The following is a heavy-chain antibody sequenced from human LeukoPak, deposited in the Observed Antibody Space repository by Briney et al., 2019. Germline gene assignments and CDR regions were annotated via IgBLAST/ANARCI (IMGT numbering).Heavy chain of an antibody. D-gene: IGHD3-22*01. CDR2: IYYSGST. CDR1: GGSISSSSYY. V-gene: IGHV4-39*07. J-gene: IGHJ4*02. Sequence: SETLSLTCTVSGGSISSSSYYWGWIRQPPGKGLEWIGSIYYSGSTYYNPSLKSRVTISVDTSKNQFSLKLSSVTAADTAVYYCARVKRRGYYYDSSGYDYWGQGTLVTVSS. CDR3: ARVKRRGYYYDSSGYDY.